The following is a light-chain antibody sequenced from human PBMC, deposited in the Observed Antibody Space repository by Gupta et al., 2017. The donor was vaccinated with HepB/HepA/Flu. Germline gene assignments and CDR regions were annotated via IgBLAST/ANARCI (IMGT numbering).Light chain of an antibody. CDR1: QSLSSSY. CDR3: QQYGSSPFT. Sequence: EIVLTQSPGTLSLSLGDRATLSCRASQSLSSSYLVWYQQRPGQAPRLLIYSASYRATGIPDRFSGSGSGTDFTVTISRLEPEDFAVYYCQQYGSSPFTFGGGTKVEI. J-gene: IGKJ4*01. CDR2: SAS. V-gene: IGKV3-20*01.